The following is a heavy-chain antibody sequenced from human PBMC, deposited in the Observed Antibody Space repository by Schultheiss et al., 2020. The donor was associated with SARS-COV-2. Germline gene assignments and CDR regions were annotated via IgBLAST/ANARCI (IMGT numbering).Heavy chain of an antibody. CDR1: GGSFSGYY. V-gene: IGHV4-34*01. D-gene: IGHD3-22*01. CDR2: INHSGST. Sequence: SETLSLTCAVYGGSFSGYYWSWIRQPPGKGLEWIGEINHSGSTNYNPSLKSRVTISVDTSKNQFSLKLSSVTAADTAVYYCARDPQLQNYYDSSGIDYWGQGGLVTVAS. J-gene: IGHJ4*02. CDR3: ARDPQLQNYYDSSGIDY.